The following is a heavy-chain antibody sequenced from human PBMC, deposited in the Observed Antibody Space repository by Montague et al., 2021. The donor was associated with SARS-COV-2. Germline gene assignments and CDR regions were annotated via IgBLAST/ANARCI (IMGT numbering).Heavy chain of an antibody. CDR1: GFPFSSYA. Sequence: SRSLSLSASGFPFSSYAMSWVRQAPGKGLEWVSGISDSGVYTYYADSVKGRLTISRDNSKNTLYLQMNSLRAEDTAVYYCASHPGYSSSWWGQGTLVIVSS. CDR2: ISDSGVYT. V-gene: IGHV3-23*01. CDR3: ASHPGYSSSW. D-gene: IGHD6-13*01. J-gene: IGHJ4*02.